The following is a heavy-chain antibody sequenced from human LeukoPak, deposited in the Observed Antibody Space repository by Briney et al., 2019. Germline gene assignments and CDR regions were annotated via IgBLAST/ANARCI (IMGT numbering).Heavy chain of an antibody. Sequence: SGPTVVNPTQTLTLTRTFSGLSLSTRGVGVGRIREPPGKALEWLAFIYWNDDKRYSPSLQDRLTITKDTSKNQVVLTMTNMDPVDTATYYCAHRQSTTHFYYWGQGTLVTVSS. CDR3: AHRQSTTHFYY. CDR2: IYWNDDK. J-gene: IGHJ4*02. D-gene: IGHD2-2*01. V-gene: IGHV2-5*01. CDR1: GLSLSTRGVG.